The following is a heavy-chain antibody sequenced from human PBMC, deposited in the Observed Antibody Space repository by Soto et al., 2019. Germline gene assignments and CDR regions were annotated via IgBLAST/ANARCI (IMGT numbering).Heavy chain of an antibody. CDR3: ARGTSYSISWVAPQGGAYKWFDP. J-gene: IGHJ5*02. CDR1: GGSFSGYY. V-gene: IGHV4-34*01. D-gene: IGHD6-13*01. Sequence: SETLSLTCAVYGGSFSGYYWSWIRQPPGKGLEWIGEINHSGSTNYNPSLKSRVTISVDTSKNQFSLKLSSVTAADTAVYYCARGTSYSISWVAPQGGAYKWFDPWGQGTLVTGSS. CDR2: INHSGST.